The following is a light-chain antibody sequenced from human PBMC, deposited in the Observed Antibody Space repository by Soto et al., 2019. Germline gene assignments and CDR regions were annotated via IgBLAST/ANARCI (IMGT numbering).Light chain of an antibody. Sequence: EIVMTQSPATLSVSPGERATLSCRASQSVNRNLAWYQQKPGQAPRLLIYAASTRATGIPARFSGSGSETEFTLTISSLQSEDFAIYYCQQYNNWWTFGQGTKLEIK. J-gene: IGKJ1*01. V-gene: IGKV3-15*01. CDR2: AAS. CDR3: QQYNNWWT. CDR1: QSVNRN.